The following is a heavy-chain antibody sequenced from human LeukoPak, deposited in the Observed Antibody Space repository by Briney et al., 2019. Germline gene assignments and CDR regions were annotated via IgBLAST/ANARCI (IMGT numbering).Heavy chain of an antibody. CDR3: AKARDTAMETDYFDY. Sequence: GGSLRLSCAASGFTFSSYSMNWVRQAPGKGLEWVSSISSSSSYIYYADSVKGRFTISRDNSKNTLYLQMNSLRAEDTAVYYCAKARDTAMETDYFDYWGQGTLVTVSS. V-gene: IGHV3-21*04. CDR1: GFTFSSYS. CDR2: ISSSSSYI. D-gene: IGHD5-18*01. J-gene: IGHJ4*02.